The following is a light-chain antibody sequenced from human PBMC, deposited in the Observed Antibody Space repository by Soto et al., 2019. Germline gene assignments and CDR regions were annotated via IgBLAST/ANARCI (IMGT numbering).Light chain of an antibody. CDR1: SSDVGGYNY. CDR2: EVS. Sequence: QSALTQPASVSGSPGQSITISCTGTSSDVGGYNYVSWYQHHPGKAPKLIIFEVSNRPSGVSNRFSGSKSGNTASLTISGLQAEDEADYYCTSYTRTRDLMFGGGTKLTVL. CDR3: TSYTRTRDLM. J-gene: IGLJ3*02. V-gene: IGLV2-14*01.